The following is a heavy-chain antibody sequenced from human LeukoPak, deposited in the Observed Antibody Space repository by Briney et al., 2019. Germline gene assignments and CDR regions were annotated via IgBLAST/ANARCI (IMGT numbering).Heavy chain of an antibody. CDR2: INPNSGGT. V-gene: IGHV1-2*02. CDR1: GYTFTGYY. Sequence: ASVKVSCKASGYTFTGYYMHWVRQAPGQGLEGMGWINPNSGGTNYAQKFQGRVTMTRDTSISTAYMELSRLRSDDTAVYYCARYVLDRDAFDIWGQGTMVTVSS. CDR3: ARYVLDRDAFDI. J-gene: IGHJ3*02. D-gene: IGHD1-1*01.